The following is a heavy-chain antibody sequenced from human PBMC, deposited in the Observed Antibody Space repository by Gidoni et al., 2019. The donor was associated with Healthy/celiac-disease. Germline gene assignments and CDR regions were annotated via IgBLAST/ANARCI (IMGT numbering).Heavy chain of an antibody. Sequence: EVQLVESGGGLVQPGGSLRLYCAASGFPFSSYAMSWVRQAPGKGLEWVSAISGSGGSTYYADSVKGRFTISRDNSKNTLYLQMNSLRAEDTAVYYCAKDPDYYDSSGYYYFDYWGQGTLVTVSS. CDR3: AKDPDYYDSSGYYYFDY. CDR1: GFPFSSYA. D-gene: IGHD3-22*01. CDR2: ISGSGGST. V-gene: IGHV3-23*04. J-gene: IGHJ4*02.